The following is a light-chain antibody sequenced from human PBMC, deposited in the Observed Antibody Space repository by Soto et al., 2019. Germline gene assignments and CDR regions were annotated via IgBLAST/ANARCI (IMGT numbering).Light chain of an antibody. CDR2: EVS. CDR1: ASDVGGYNY. J-gene: IGLJ1*01. Sequence: QSVLTQPPSASGSPGQSVTISCTGTASDVGGYNYVSWYQHHPGKAPKLMVYEVSKRPSGVPDRFSGSKSGNTASLTVSGLQAEDEADYYCSSYAGSNSWGVFGTGTKLTVL. V-gene: IGLV2-8*01. CDR3: SSYAGSNSWGV.